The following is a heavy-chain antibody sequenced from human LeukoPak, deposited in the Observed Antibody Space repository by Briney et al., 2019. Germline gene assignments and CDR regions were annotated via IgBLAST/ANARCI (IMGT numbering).Heavy chain of an antibody. CDR3: ARDIVVVPAAKVRTRHLDY. Sequence: KSSETLSLTCTVSGGSISSSSYYWGWIRQPPGKGLEWIGSIYYSGSTYYNPSLKSRVTISVDTSKNQFSLKLSSVTAADTAVYYCARDIVVVPAAKVRTRHLDYWGQGTLVTVSS. J-gene: IGHJ4*02. CDR1: GGSISSSSYY. CDR2: IYYSGST. D-gene: IGHD2-2*01. V-gene: IGHV4-39*07.